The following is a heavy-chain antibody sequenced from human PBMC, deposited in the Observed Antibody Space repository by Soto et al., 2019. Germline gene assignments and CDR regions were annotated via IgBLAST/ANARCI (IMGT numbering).Heavy chain of an antibody. CDR2: IYYSGST. CDR1: GGSLSSYF. J-gene: IGHJ6*04. Sequence: QVQLQESGPGLVKPSETLSLTCTVSGGSLSSYFWSWIRQPPGKGLEWIGYIYYSGSTNYNPYLKSRVAISVDTSKNQFTLNLRSVTAADTAVYYCARYGFFSLDVWGKGTTVTVSS. V-gene: IGHV4-59*08. CDR3: ARYGFFSLDV. D-gene: IGHD3-10*01.